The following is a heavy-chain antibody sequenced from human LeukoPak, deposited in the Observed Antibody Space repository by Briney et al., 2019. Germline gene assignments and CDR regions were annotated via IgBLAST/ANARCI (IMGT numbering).Heavy chain of an antibody. J-gene: IGHJ4*02. D-gene: IGHD3-10*01. V-gene: IGHV1-2*02. CDR3: ATSLLLWFGELLGGFDY. CDR2: INPNSGGT. CDR1: GYTFTGYY. Sequence: ASVKVSCKAPGYTFTGYYMHWVRQAPGQGLEWMGWINPNSGGTNYAQKFQGRVTMTRDTSISTAYMELSRLRSDDTAVYYCATSLLLWFGELLGGFDYWGQGTLVTVSS.